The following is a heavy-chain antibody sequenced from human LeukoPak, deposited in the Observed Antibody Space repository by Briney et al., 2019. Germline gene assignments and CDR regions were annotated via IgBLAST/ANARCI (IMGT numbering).Heavy chain of an antibody. V-gene: IGHV1-8*01. CDR1: GYTFTSFD. CDR3: ARDRGELGAALGY. CDR2: MNPNSGNT. Sequence: ASVRVSCKASGYTFTSFDINWVRQATGQGLEWMGWMNPNSGNTGYAQKFQGRVTMTRDTSITTAYMELSSLRSEDTAVYYCARDRGELGAALGYWGQGTLVTVSS. J-gene: IGHJ4*02. D-gene: IGHD3-16*01.